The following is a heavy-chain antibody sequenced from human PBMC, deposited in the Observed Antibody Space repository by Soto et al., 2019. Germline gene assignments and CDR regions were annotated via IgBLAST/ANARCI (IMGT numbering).Heavy chain of an antibody. J-gene: IGHJ4*02. CDR3: ARARDRGYSYVWPKGH. CDR2: IIPIFGTA. Sequence: QVQLVQSGAEVKKPGSSVKVSCKPSGGTFSSYAISWVRQAPGQGLEWMGGIIPIFGTANYAQKFQRRVTITADESTSTAYMELSSLRSQDTGVYYCARARDRGYSYVWPKGHWGQGTLVTVS. D-gene: IGHD5-18*01. V-gene: IGHV1-69*01. CDR1: GGTFSSYA.